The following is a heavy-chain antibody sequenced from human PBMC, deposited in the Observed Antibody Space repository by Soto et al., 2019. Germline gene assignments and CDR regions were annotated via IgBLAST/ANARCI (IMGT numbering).Heavy chain of an antibody. CDR1: GFTFSSYE. CDR3: ARDGYCTSTSCYNPV. Sequence: PGGSLRLSCAASGFTFSSYEMNWVRQAPGKGLEWVSYISTSGSTIYYADSVKSRFTISRGNAKNSLYLQMNSLRAEDTAIYYCARDGYCTSTSCYNPVWGQGTTVTVSS. J-gene: IGHJ6*02. D-gene: IGHD2-2*02. V-gene: IGHV3-48*03. CDR2: ISTSGSTI.